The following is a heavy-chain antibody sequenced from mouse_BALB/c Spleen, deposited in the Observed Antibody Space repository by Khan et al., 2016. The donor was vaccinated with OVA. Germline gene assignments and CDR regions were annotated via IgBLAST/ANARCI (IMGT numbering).Heavy chain of an antibody. D-gene: IGHD3-2*02. CDR3: ARAGYAGFAH. V-gene: IGHV1-77*01. J-gene: IGHJ3*01. CDR1: GYTFTDFL. Sequence: QVQLQQSGPELVKPGASVKMSCKASGYTFTDFLISWLKQRPGQCLELIGEIYPGSGSIYYNEQFKGKATLTSDKSSNTAYMQLSSLTSEDSAVYFCARAGYAGFAHWGHGTLVTVSA. CDR2: IYPGSGSI.